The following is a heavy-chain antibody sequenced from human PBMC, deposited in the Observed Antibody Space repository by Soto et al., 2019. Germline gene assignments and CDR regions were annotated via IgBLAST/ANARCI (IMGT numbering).Heavy chain of an antibody. CDR3: ARDHGYIYGCWYFDL. V-gene: IGHV4-59*01. CDR1: GDSISTYY. CDR2: IYDIGTT. D-gene: IGHD5-18*01. J-gene: IGHJ2*01. Sequence: QVQLQESGPGLVKPSETLSLTCTVSGDSISTYYWSWIRQHPGKGLEWIGYIYDIGTTNYNPSLEGRVTISVYTSKNQFSLKMSSVTTADTAVYFCARDHGYIYGCWYFDLWGRGTRVTVSS.